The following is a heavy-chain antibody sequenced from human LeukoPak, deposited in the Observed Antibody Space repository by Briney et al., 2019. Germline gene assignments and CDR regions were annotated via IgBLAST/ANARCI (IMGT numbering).Heavy chain of an antibody. CDR2: IYSGGST. J-gene: IGHJ4*02. V-gene: IGHV3-53*01. CDR1: GFTVSSNY. CDR3: ARVNAAAAAYDY. Sequence: GGSLRLSCAASGFTVSSNYMSWVRQAPGKGLEWVSVIYSGGSTYYADSVKGRFTISRDNSKNTLYLQMNSLRAEDTAVYYCARVNAAAAAYDYWGQGTLVTVSS. D-gene: IGHD6-13*01.